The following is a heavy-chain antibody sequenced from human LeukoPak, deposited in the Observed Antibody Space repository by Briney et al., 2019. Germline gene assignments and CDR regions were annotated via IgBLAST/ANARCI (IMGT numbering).Heavy chain of an antibody. D-gene: IGHD6-13*01. J-gene: IGHJ4*02. CDR2: XYXGXSXX. CDR1: GYSFTSYW. CDR3: ARYYSSPPTIDY. Sequence: GESLKISCKGSGYSFTSYWIGWVRQMPGKXXXXMXIXYXGXSXXXXXXXXXXXVTISXDKSISTAYLQWSSLKASDTAMYYRARYYSSPPTIDYWGQGTLVTVSS. V-gene: IGHV5-51*01.